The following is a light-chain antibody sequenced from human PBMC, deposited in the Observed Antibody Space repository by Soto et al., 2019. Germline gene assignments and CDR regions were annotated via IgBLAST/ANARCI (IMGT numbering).Light chain of an antibody. CDR1: GSNIGNNY. CDR3: GTWDSSLSAYV. J-gene: IGLJ1*01. Sequence: QSVLTQPPSVSAAPGQKVTISCSGSGSNIGNNYVSWYQQLPGTVPKLLIYDNNKRPSGIPDRFSGSKSGTSATLGITGLQTGDEADYYCGTWDSSLSAYVFGTGTKLTVL. CDR2: DNN. V-gene: IGLV1-51*01.